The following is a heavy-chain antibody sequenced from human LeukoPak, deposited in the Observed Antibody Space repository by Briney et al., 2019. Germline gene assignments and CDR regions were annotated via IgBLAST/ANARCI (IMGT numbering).Heavy chain of an antibody. CDR3: TFPVEMATAVDP. Sequence: GGSLRLSCAASGFSISGSAMHWVRQAAGKGLEWVGRIRSKANSYATAYAASVEGRFTISRDDSKNTAYLQMDSLRTDDTAVYYCTFPVEMATAVDPWGQGTLVTVSS. CDR1: GFSISGSA. J-gene: IGHJ5*02. V-gene: IGHV3-73*01. D-gene: IGHD5-24*01. CDR2: IRSKANSYAT.